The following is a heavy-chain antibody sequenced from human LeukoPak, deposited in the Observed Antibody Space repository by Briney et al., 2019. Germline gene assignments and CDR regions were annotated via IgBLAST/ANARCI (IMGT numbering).Heavy chain of an antibody. CDR2: INPSGGST. CDR1: GHTFTSYY. CDR3: ARGIGGSYYVGYYFDY. Sequence: ASVKVSCKASGHTFTSYYMHWVRQAPGQGLEWMGIINPSGGSTSYAQKFQGRVTMTRDTSTSTVYVELSSLKSEDTAVYYCARGIGGSYYVGYYFDYWGQGTLVTVSS. V-gene: IGHV1-46*01. D-gene: IGHD1-26*01. J-gene: IGHJ4*02.